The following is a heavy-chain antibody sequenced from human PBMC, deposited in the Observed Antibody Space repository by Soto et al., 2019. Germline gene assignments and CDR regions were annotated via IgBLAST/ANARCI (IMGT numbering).Heavy chain of an antibody. Sequence: QVQLVQSGAEVKKPGSSVKVSCKAYGGTFSSYTISWVRQAPGQGLEWMGRLIPILGIANYAQKFQGRVTITADKSTSTAYMELSSRRSEDTAVYYCAMEYCSSTSCYRDYWCQGTLVTVSS. CDR2: LIPILGIA. J-gene: IGHJ4*02. CDR1: GGTFSSYT. CDR3: AMEYCSSTSCYRDY. V-gene: IGHV1-69*02. D-gene: IGHD2-2*02.